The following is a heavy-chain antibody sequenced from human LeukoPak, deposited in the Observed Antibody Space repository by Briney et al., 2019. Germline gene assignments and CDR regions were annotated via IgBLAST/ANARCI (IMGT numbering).Heavy chain of an antibody. CDR1: GFTFSTYN. V-gene: IGHV3-7*01. CDR3: ARLLVYNSGGEAFDH. D-gene: IGHD1-20*01. CDR2: IKQDGSEK. J-gene: IGHJ4*02. Sequence: GGSLRLSCAASGFTFSTYNMNWVRRTPGKGLEWVANIKQDGSEKYYVDSVKGRFTISRDNAKNSLYLQMNSLRAEDTAVYYCARLLVYNSGGEAFDHWGQGTLVTVSS.